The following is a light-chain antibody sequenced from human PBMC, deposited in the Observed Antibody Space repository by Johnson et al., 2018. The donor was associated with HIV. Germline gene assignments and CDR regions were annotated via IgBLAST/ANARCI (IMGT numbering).Light chain of an antibody. V-gene: IGLV1-51*02. Sequence: QSVLTQPPSVSAAPGQKVTISCSGSSSNIGNKYVSWYQQLPGTAPKLLIYENTKRPSGIPDRFSGSKSGTSATLGITGLQTGDEADYYCGTWDSSLGAWVFGTGTKVTVL. CDR1: SSNIGNKY. CDR2: ENT. CDR3: GTWDSSLGAWV. J-gene: IGLJ1*01.